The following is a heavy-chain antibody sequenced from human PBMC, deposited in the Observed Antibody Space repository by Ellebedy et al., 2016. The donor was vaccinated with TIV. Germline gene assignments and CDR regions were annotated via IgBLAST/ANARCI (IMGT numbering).Heavy chain of an antibody. CDR3: RPGHYSDA. V-gene: IGHV3-23*01. J-gene: IGHJ4*02. CDR2: LTADGRST. Sequence: GGSLRLSXVASGFSLSNSFMSWIRQAPGKGLEWVSTLTADGRSTYFADSVKGRFTISRDDSKNTVYLQMNSLRSEDTAVYYCRPGHYSDAWGQGTLVTVSS. CDR1: GFSLSNSF.